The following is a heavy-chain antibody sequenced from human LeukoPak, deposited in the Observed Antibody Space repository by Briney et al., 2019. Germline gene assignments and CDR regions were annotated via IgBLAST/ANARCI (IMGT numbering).Heavy chain of an antibody. J-gene: IGHJ4*02. CDR2: IYSGGST. Sequence: GGSLRLSCAASGFTVSSDYMSWVRQAPGKGLEWVSLIYSGGSTYYADSVKGRFTISRDNSKNTLYLQMNSLGAEDTAVYYCAKGWYVDYWGQGTLVTVSS. CDR1: GFTVSSDY. CDR3: AKGWYVDY. D-gene: IGHD2-15*01. V-gene: IGHV3-53*01.